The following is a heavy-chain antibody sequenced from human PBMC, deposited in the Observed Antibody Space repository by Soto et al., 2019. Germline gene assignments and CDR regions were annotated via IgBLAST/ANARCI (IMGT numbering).Heavy chain of an antibody. V-gene: IGHV4-34*01. D-gene: IGHD6-13*01. CDR2: INHSGST. Sequence: SENLSLTCAVYGGSFSGDYWSWIRQPPGKGLEWIGEINHSGSTNYNPSLKSRVTISVDTSKNQFSLKLSSVTAADTAVYYCARGRDSSSLSHYHYYCMDVWGQGTMVTVSS. CDR3: ARGRDSSSLSHYHYYCMDV. J-gene: IGHJ6*02. CDR1: GGSFSGDY.